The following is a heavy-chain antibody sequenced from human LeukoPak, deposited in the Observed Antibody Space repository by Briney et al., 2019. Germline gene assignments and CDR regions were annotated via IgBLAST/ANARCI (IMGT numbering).Heavy chain of an antibody. CDR3: ARALVGGSCYWGCNFDY. V-gene: IGHV1-69*05. D-gene: IGHD2-15*01. CDR2: IIPIFGTA. CDR1: GGTFSSYA. J-gene: IGHJ4*02. Sequence: SVKVSCKASGGTFSSYAISWVRQAPGQGLEWMGGIIPIFGTANYAQKSQGRVTITTDESTSTAYMELSSLRSEDTAVYYCARALVGGSCYWGCNFDYWGQGTLVTVSS.